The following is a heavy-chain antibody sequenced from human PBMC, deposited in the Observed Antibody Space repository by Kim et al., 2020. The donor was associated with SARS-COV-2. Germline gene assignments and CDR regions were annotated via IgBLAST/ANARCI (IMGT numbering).Heavy chain of an antibody. CDR1: GYTFTNYG. J-gene: IGHJ3*02. D-gene: IGHD3-3*01. V-gene: IGHV1-3*04. Sequence: ASVKVSCKASGYTFTNYGIHWVRQAPGQRLEWVGNINTGNGNTKYSQKFQGRVTITRDTSASTAYMELGSLRSEDTAVYYCTFFGVPPPIWGQGTKVTVSS. CDR2: INTGNGNT. CDR3: TFFGVPPPI.